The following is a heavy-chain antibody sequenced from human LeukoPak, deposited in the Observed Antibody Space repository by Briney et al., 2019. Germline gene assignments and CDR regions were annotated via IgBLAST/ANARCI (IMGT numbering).Heavy chain of an antibody. CDR1: GGSISSYY. D-gene: IGHD4-17*01. Sequence: SETLSLPCTVSGGSISSYYWSWIRHPPGRGLEWIGYVYYSGSTNYSPSLKSRITISVDTSKNQFSLRLSFVTTANTAVYCCARAPTVTAWFDPWGQGTLVTVSS. CDR2: VYYSGST. V-gene: IGHV4-59*12. J-gene: IGHJ5*02. CDR3: ARAPTVTAWFDP.